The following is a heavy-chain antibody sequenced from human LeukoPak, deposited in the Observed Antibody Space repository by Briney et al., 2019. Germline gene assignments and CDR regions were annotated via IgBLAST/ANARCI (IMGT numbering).Heavy chain of an antibody. CDR2: ISYDGSNK. CDR1: GFTFSSYA. J-gene: IGHJ4*02. CDR3: ARGSSSYYDFWSGYYTD. Sequence: GGSLRLSCAASGFTFSSYAMHWVRQAPGKGLEWVAVISYDGSNKYYADSVKGRFTIARDNSKNTLYLQMNSLRAEDTAVYYCARGSSSYYDFWSGYYTDWGQGTLVTVSS. D-gene: IGHD3-3*01. V-gene: IGHV3-30-3*01.